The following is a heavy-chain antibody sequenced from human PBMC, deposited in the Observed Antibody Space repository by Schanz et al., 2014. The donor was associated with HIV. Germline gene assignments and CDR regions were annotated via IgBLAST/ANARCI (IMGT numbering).Heavy chain of an antibody. D-gene: IGHD6-19*01. Sequence: EVQVLESGGDLVQPGGSLRLSCAASGLTLSSYGMSWVRQAPGKGLEWVSAISGSGGGTFYAGSVKGRFTISRDNSKNMLYLQMTSLRVEDTAVYYCTKDIVAGASEYWGQGTLVIVSS. V-gene: IGHV3-23*01. CDR3: TKDIVAGASEY. J-gene: IGHJ4*02. CDR2: ISGSGGGT. CDR1: GLTLSSYG.